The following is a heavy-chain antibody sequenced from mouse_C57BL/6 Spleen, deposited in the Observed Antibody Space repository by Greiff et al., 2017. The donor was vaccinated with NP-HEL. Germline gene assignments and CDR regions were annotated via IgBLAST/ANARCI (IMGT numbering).Heavy chain of an antibody. CDR3: ARGGGNYPYYAMDY. J-gene: IGHJ4*01. CDR2: INPNYGTT. Sequence: EVKLVESGPELVKPGASVKISCKASGYSFTDYNMNWVKQSNGKSLEWIGVINPNYGTTSYNQKFKGKATLTVDQSSSTAYMQLNSLTSEDSAVYYCARGGGNYPYYAMDYWGQGTSVTVSS. D-gene: IGHD2-1*01. CDR1: GYSFTDYN. V-gene: IGHV1-39*01.